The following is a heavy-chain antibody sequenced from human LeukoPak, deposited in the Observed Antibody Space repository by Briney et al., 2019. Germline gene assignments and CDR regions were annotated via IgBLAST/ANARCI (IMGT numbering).Heavy chain of an antibody. V-gene: IGHV4-30-2*01. Sequence: SETLSLTCAVSGDSISSAGYSWSWIRQPPGKDLEWIGYIYHGGDTYYNPSLKSRVTISLDRSKNHFSLKLRSVTAADTAVYYCARSSGYSDSLFDYWGQGTLVTVSS. CDR2: IYHGGDT. D-gene: IGHD3-22*01. CDR3: ARSSGYSDSLFDY. CDR1: GDSISSAGYS. J-gene: IGHJ4*02.